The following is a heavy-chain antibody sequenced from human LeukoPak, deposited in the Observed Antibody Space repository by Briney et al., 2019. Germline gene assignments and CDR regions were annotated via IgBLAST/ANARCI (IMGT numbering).Heavy chain of an antibody. CDR1: GFTFSSYS. CDR3: ARAGELRYMDV. Sequence: GGSLRLSCAASGFTFSSYSMNWVRQASGKGLEWVSTIKGTGLTTYYADSVKGRFTISRDNAMNTVFLQMGSLRADDTAMYYCARAGELRYMDVWGKGTAVTVSS. V-gene: IGHV3-48*04. D-gene: IGHD3-16*01. J-gene: IGHJ6*03. CDR2: IKGTGLTT.